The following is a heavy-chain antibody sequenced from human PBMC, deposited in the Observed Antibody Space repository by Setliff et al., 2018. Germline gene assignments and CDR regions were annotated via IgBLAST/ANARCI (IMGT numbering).Heavy chain of an antibody. CDR1: GFTFSNCE. V-gene: IGHV3-48*03. CDR3: ARDQGSYGYRAFDS. J-gene: IGHJ4*02. Sequence: GGSLRLSCVASGFTFSNCEFNWVRQAPGKGLEWISYISNGGGAVKYADSVKGRVTISRDNAKSSLYLQMNSLRAEDTAVYYCARDQGSYGYRAFDSWGQGALVTVSS. CDR2: ISNGGGAV. D-gene: IGHD3-16*01.